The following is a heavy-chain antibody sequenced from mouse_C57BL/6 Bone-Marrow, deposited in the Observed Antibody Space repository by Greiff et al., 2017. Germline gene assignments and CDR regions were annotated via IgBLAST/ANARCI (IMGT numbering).Heavy chain of an antibody. CDR3: ARHVECCGTETSWYFDV. Sequence: QVQLQQSGAELVKPGASVKLSCKASGYTFTEYTIHWVKQRSGQGLEWIGWFYPGSGSIKYNEKFKDKATLTADKSSSTVYMELSRLTSEDSAVSFCARHVECCGTETSWYFDVWGTGTTVTVSA. J-gene: IGHJ1*03. V-gene: IGHV1-62-2*01. CDR2: FYPGSGSI. D-gene: IGHD4-1*01. CDR1: GYTFTEYT.